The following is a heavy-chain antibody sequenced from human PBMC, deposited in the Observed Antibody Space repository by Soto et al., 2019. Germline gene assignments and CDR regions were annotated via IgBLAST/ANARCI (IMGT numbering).Heavy chain of an antibody. CDR2: IKPGTPDI. V-gene: IGHV5-51*01. Sequence: GESLRISCKAVGYTFGSAWIGWVRQMPGKGLEWIGIIKPGTPDIRYSPSVRGHVTISADEGLSTAYLQWYSLKASDTAMYYCARNQLRQFYYGMDVWGQGTTVTVSS. D-gene: IGHD3-10*01. CDR3: ARNQLRQFYYGMDV. J-gene: IGHJ6*02. CDR1: GYTFGSAW.